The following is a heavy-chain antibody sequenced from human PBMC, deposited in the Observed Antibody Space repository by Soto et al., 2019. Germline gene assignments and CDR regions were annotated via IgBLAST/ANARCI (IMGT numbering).Heavy chain of an antibody. CDR1: GFSFSRNT. D-gene: IGHD6-19*01. J-gene: IGHJ4*02. Sequence: PGGSLRLSCAASGFSFSRNTLNWVRQAPGKGLEWVSSISASGGDIYYADTVKGRFTISRDNARNSLYLQMHSLRAEDTAVYYCARGVWQWLVPVYFDYWGQGTLVTVSS. V-gene: IGHV3-21*04. CDR2: ISASGGDI. CDR3: ARGVWQWLVPVYFDY.